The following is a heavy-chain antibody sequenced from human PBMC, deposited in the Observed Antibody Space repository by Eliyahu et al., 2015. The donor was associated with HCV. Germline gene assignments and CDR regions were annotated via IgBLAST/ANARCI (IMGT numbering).Heavy chain of an antibody. CDR2: INWNSQKI. CDR1: GFXLGXYA. J-gene: IGHJ4*02. V-gene: IGHV3-9*01. CDR3: VRDFLAQVNTWHYFLY. D-gene: IGHD3-9*01. Sequence: DVQLVESGGAFLKPGGXRRXXCMTSGFXLGXYAMHWFRQRPGKGPEWVASINWNSQKIDYEDSAEGRFTVSRDNARNSLYLQINRLRQEDTARYYCVRDFLAQVNTWHYFLYWGQGTVLTVSS.